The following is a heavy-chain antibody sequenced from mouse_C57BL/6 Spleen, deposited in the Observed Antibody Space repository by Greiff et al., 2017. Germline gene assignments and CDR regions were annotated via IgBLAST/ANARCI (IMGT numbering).Heavy chain of an antibody. D-gene: IGHD1-1*01. CDR2: IWTGGGT. CDR1: GFSLTSYA. V-gene: IGHV2-9-1*01. CDR3: ARNLDYYGSSYFDY. J-gene: IGHJ2*01. Sequence: QVQLQQSGPGLVAPSQSLSITCTVSGFSLTSYAISWVRQPPGKGLEWLGVIWTGGGTNYNSALKSRLSISKDNSKSQVFLKMNILQTDDTARYYCARNLDYYGSSYFDYWGQGTTLTVSS.